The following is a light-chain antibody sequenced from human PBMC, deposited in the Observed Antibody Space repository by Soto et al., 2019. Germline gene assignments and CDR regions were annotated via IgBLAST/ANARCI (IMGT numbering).Light chain of an antibody. CDR3: QHRSKPRD. CDR1: QSVSNNY. Sequence: EIDLTQSPGTLSLSAGERATLSCRASQSVSNNYLAWYQQKPGQAPRLLIYGASNRATGIPDRFSGSGSGTDVTLTIRNLETREFVVSLSQHRSKPRDIGGGTRVDIK. CDR2: GAS. J-gene: IGKJ4*01. V-gene: IGKV3D-20*02.